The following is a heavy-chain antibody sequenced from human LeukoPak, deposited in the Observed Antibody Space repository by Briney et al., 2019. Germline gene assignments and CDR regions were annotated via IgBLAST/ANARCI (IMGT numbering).Heavy chain of an antibody. D-gene: IGHD6-19*01. V-gene: IGHV4-39*07. CDR3: ARERGEEYSSGWYKRNYFDN. J-gene: IGHJ4*02. CDR1: SDSFSSVKDY. Sequence: SETLSLTCTVSSDSFSSVKDYWAWIRQPPGKGLEWIASGDYSGCTYYNPSLESRVAISADMSKNQISLKLSSVTAADTALYYCARERGEEYSSGWYKRNYFDNWGQGTRVTVSS. CDR2: GDYSGCT.